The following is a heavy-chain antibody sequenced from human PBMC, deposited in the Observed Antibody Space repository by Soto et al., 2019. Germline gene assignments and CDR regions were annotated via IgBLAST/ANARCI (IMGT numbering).Heavy chain of an antibody. D-gene: IGHD3-9*01. CDR3: ARGGYYDILTGYADFDY. V-gene: IGHV1-3*01. J-gene: IGHJ4*02. CDR1: GYTFTSYA. Sequence: QVQLVQSGAEVKKPGASVKVSCKASGYTFTSYAMHWVRQAPGQRLEWMGWINAGNGNTKYSQKFQGRVTITRDTSASTAYMELSSLRSEDTAVYYCARGGYYDILTGYADFDYWGQGTLVTVSS. CDR2: INAGNGNT.